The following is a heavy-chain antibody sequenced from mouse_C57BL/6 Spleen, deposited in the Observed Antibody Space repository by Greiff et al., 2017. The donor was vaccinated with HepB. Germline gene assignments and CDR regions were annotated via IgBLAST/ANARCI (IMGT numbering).Heavy chain of an antibody. V-gene: IGHV1-81*01. CDR2: IYPRSGNT. CDR3: AGYGSSPAWFAY. CDR1: GYTFTSYG. Sequence: VQLKQSGAELARPGASVKLSCKASGYTFTSYGISWVKQRTGQGLEWIGEIYPRSGNTYYNEKFKGKATLTADKSSSTAYMELRSLTSEDSAVYFCAGYGSSPAWFAYWGQGTLVTVSA. J-gene: IGHJ3*01. D-gene: IGHD1-1*01.